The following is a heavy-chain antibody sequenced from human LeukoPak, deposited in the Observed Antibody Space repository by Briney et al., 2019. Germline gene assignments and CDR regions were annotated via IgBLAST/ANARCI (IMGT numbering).Heavy chain of an antibody. V-gene: IGHV3-30*04. Sequence: PGGSLRLSCAASGFTFSNYAIHWVRQAPGKGLEWVAVISYDGSNKYYADSVKGRFTLSRDNAKNSLYLQMNSLRAEDTAVYYCARSTVKGLFDYWGQGTLVTVSS. J-gene: IGHJ4*02. CDR2: ISYDGSNK. D-gene: IGHD4-17*01. CDR1: GFTFSNYA. CDR3: ARSTVKGLFDY.